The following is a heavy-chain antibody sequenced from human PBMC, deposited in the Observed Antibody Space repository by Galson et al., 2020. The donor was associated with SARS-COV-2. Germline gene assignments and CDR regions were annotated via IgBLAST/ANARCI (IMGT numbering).Heavy chain of an antibody. Sequence: QLGESLKISCAASGFAFSTYAMHWVRQAPGKGLEWVAVISSDGSSKFYADSVTGRFTFSRDNSKNTVYLQMNSLRPEDTAVYYCARENVPKYSGLGKFGGDAVDVWGQGTMVTVSS. J-gene: IGHJ3*01. D-gene: IGHD3-16*01. V-gene: IGHV3-30-3*01. CDR1: GFAFSTYA. CDR2: ISSDGSSK. CDR3: ARENVPKYSGLGKFGGDAVDV.